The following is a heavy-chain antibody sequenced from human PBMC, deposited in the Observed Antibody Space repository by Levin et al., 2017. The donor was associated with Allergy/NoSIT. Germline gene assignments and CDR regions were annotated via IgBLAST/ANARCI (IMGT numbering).Heavy chain of an antibody. Sequence: LSLPCAASGFPFRGSWMTWFRPAPGKGLEWVANIKEDRSEIYYSDSVRGRFTISRDNAKNSVYLQMNSLRPEDTALYYCARSPGFLTDYWGQGTLVTVSS. V-gene: IGHV3-7*01. CDR1: GFPFRGSW. J-gene: IGHJ4*02. D-gene: IGHD3-9*01. CDR2: IKEDRSEI. CDR3: ARSPGFLTDY.